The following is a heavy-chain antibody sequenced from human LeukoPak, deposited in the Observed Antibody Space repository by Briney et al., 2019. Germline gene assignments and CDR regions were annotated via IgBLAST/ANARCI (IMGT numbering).Heavy chain of an antibody. CDR3: ARDYGDYANWFDP. CDR1: GGSLSNYY. J-gene: IGHJ5*02. Sequence: PSETLSLTCTVSGGSLSNYYWIGIRQPPGKGLEWIGYIYYSGNTNYNPSLKSRVTISVDTSKNRFSLKLNPVTAADTAVYYCARDYGDYANWFDPWGQGTLVTVSS. V-gene: IGHV4-59*01. CDR2: IYYSGNT. D-gene: IGHD4-17*01.